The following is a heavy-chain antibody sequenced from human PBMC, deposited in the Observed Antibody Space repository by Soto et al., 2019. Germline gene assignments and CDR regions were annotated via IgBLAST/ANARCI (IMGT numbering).Heavy chain of an antibody. J-gene: IGHJ4*02. Sequence: QVQLQESGPGLVKPSQTLSLTCTVSGGSISSGGYYWSWIRQHPGKGLEWIGYIYYSGSTYYNPSLKSRVTISVDTSKNQCSLKLSSVTAADTAVYYCARVGVVTATTVYFDYWGQGTLVTVSS. D-gene: IGHD2-21*02. CDR3: ARVGVVTATTVYFDY. CDR2: IYYSGST. CDR1: GGSISSGGYY. V-gene: IGHV4-31*03.